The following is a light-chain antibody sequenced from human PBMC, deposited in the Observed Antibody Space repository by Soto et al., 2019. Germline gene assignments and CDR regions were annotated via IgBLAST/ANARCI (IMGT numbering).Light chain of an antibody. V-gene: IGLV2-8*01. CDR2: EVA. J-gene: IGLJ3*02. Sequence: QSVLTQPPSASGSPGHSVTISCTGTSSDIGRYNYVSWYQQHPGKAPKLIVFEVAQRPTGVPDRFSASKSGNTASLTVSGLQAEDEADYYCSSYAGDNRLVFGGGTQLTVL. CDR1: SSDIGRYNY. CDR3: SSYAGDNRLV.